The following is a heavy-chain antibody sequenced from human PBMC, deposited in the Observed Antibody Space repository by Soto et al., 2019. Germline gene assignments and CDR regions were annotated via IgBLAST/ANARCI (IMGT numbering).Heavy chain of an antibody. Sequence: EVQLVESGGGLVQPGGSLRLSCAASGFTFRNYWMHWVRQAPGKGLMWVSHIDSAGTRTTYADSVKGRFTISRDNAKNTMYLQMNRLRVEDTAVYSCARPTPYTSGGDAFDIWGQGTMVTVSS. CDR1: GFTFRNYW. CDR3: ARPTPYTSGGDAFDI. D-gene: IGHD2-15*01. J-gene: IGHJ3*02. V-gene: IGHV3-74*01. CDR2: IDSAGTRT.